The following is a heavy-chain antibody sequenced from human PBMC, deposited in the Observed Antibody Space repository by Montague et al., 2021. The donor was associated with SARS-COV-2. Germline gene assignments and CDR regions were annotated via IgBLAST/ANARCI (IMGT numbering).Heavy chain of an antibody. CDR1: GLTLDSFV. D-gene: IGHD2/OR15-2a*01. Sequence: SLRLSCAVSGLTLDSFVMSWVRQAPGKGPEWVANIHEDESKRFYLDSVKGRFTISRDSAKSLVYLQMNSLSPEDTSDYYCARARNHGFDIWGHGTTATVSS. CDR3: ARARNHGFDI. J-gene: IGHJ3*02. CDR2: IHEDESKR. V-gene: IGHV3-7*01.